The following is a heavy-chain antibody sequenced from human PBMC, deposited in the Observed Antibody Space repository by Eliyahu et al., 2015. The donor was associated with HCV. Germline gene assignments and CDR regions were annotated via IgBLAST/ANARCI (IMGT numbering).Heavy chain of an antibody. Sequence: QLQLQESGPGLVKPSETXXXTCTVSGXSIXXSSYYWGWXRQPPGKGLEWIGSXYYSGSTYYNPSLKSRVTISVDTSKNQFSLKLSSVTAADTAVYYCASRPPSYGRSYFDYWGQGTLVTVSS. CDR2: XYYSGST. J-gene: IGHJ4*02. V-gene: IGHV4-39*01. CDR1: GXSIXXSSYY. CDR3: ASRPPSYGRSYFDY. D-gene: IGHD5-18*01.